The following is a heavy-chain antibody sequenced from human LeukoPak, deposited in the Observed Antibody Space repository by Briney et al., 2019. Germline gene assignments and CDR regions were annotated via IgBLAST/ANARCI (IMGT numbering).Heavy chain of an antibody. CDR2: IYYSGST. CDR3: ARGPPYGDYVYDY. Sequence: PSETLSLTCTVSGGSISSGDYYWSWIRQPPGKGLEWIGYIYYSGSTYYNPSLKSRVTISADTSKNQFSLKLSSVTAADTAVYYCARGPPYGDYVYDYWGQGTLVTVSS. J-gene: IGHJ4*02. CDR1: GGSISSGDYY. V-gene: IGHV4-30-4*01. D-gene: IGHD4-17*01.